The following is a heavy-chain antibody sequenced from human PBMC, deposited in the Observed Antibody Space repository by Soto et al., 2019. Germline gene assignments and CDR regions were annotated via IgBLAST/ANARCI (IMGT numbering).Heavy chain of an antibody. D-gene: IGHD5-12*01. CDR1: GDSISSGRYF. V-gene: IGHV4-31*03. Sequence: SETLSLTCTVSGDSISSGRYFWTWIRQHPGKGLEWIGYISHGGNAFYNPSLKTRVTMSVDTSKNQFSLKLSSVTAADTAAYYCATGPGYGYHFPRPGIFDYWGQGTLVTVSS. J-gene: IGHJ4*02. CDR2: ISHGGNA. CDR3: ATGPGYGYHFPRPGIFDY.